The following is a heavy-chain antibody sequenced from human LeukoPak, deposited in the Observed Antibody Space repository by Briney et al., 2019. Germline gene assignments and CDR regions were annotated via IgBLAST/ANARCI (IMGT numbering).Heavy chain of an antibody. CDR1: GFTFSSYS. CDR2: ISSSSSYI. D-gene: IGHD3-22*01. V-gene: IGHV3-21*01. Sequence: GGSLRLSCAASGFTFSSYSMNWVRQAPGKGLEWVSSISSSSSYIYYADSVKGRFTISRDNAKNSLYLQMNSLRAEDTAVYYCARDYSSSSGYYYYWGQGTLVTVSS. J-gene: IGHJ4*02. CDR3: ARDYSSSSGYYYY.